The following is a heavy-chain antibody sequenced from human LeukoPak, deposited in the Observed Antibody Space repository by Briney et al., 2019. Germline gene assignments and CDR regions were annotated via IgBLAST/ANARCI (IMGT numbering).Heavy chain of an antibody. V-gene: IGHV1-2*02. D-gene: IGHD4-17*01. CDR1: GSTFTGYY. CDR3: ARSPDYGDPLGFDY. J-gene: IGHJ4*02. Sequence: ASVKVSCKASGSTFTGYYMHWVRQAPGQGLEWMGWINPNSGGTNYAQTFPGRVTMTRHTSISTAYMELSRLRSDDTAVYYCARSPDYGDPLGFDYWGQGTLVTVSS. CDR2: INPNSGGT.